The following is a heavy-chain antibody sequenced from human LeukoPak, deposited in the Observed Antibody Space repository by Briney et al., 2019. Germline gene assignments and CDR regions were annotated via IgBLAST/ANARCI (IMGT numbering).Heavy chain of an antibody. CDR1: GFTFSSYE. J-gene: IGHJ4*02. CDR2: ISSSGRTI. CDR3: AREIRDDY. V-gene: IGHV3-48*03. Sequence: GGSLRLSCAASGFTFSSYEMNWVRQAPGKGLERVSYISSSGRTIYYADSVKGRFTISRDNAKNSLYLQMNSLRAEDTAVYFCAREIRDDYWGQGTLVTVSS. D-gene: IGHD3-16*01.